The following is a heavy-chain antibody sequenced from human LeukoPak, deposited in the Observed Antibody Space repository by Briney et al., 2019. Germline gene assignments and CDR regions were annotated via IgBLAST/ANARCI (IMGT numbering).Heavy chain of an antibody. J-gene: IGHJ6*03. Sequence: GASVKVSCKASGGTFSSYAIGWVRQAPGQGLEWMGGIIPIFGTANYAQKFQGRVTITTDESTSTAYMELSSLRSEDTAVYYCARDLGWRWLLDSYYYYYMDVWGKGTTVTVSS. CDR1: GGTFSSYA. CDR2: IIPIFGTA. V-gene: IGHV1-69*05. D-gene: IGHD5-24*01. CDR3: ARDLGWRWLLDSYYYYYMDV.